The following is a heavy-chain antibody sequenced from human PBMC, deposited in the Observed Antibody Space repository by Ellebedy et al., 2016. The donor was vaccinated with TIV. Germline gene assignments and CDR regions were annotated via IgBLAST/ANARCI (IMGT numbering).Heavy chain of an antibody. J-gene: IGHJ4*02. D-gene: IGHD3-10*01. V-gene: IGHV4-39*01. CDR1: GGSINSGDYY. CDR2: INFSGNT. Sequence: MPSETLSLTCNVSGGSINSGDYYWSWIRQSPGKAPEWIGTINFSGNTYYNPSLQSRVTISADTSKKQFSLHLSSVTAADTAVYYCARRRAHRPNDYWGQGILVTVSS. CDR3: ARRRAHRPNDY.